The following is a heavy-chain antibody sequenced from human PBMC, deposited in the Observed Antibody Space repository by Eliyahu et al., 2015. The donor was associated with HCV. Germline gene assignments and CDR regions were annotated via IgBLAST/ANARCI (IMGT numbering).Heavy chain of an antibody. V-gene: IGHV2-5*02. CDR1: GFSLTTGVG. J-gene: IGHJ4*02. Sequence: QITLKESGPTLVKPTQTLTLTCTFSGFSLTTGVGVGWIRQPPGKALEWLALIYWDDDKRYSPSLKSRLTITKDTSNSQVVLTMTHMDPTDTGTYYCAHKAEIDFDYWGQGTLVTVSS. CDR2: IYWDDDK. CDR3: AHKAEIDFDY.